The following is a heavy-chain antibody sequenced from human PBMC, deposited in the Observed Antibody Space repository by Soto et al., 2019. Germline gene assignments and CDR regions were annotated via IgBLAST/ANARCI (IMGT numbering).Heavy chain of an antibody. V-gene: IGHV1-58*01. J-gene: IGHJ4*02. D-gene: IGHD5-12*01. Sequence: SVKVSCKASGFTFTSSAVQWVRQARGQRLEWIGWIVVGSGNTNYAQKFQERVTITRDMSTSTAYMELSSLRAENTAVYYCAKVSHSAYDCDCFDYWGLGALVTVSS. CDR1: GFTFTSSA. CDR2: IVVGSGNT. CDR3: AKVSHSAYDCDCFDY.